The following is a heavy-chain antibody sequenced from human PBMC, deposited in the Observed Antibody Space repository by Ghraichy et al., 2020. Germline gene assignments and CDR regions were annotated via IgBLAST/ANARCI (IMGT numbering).Heavy chain of an antibody. J-gene: IGHJ4*02. Sequence: GGSLRLSCAASGFTFSDHYMDWVRQAPGKGLEWVGRTRNKANSYTTEYAASVKGRFTISRDDSKNSLYLQMNSLKTEDTAVYYCARCGGVVVPAAGRGYSYGYQCYWGQGTLVTVSS. D-gene: IGHD5-18*01. CDR3: ARCGGVVVPAAGRGYSYGYQCY. V-gene: IGHV3-72*01. CDR2: TRNKANSYTT. CDR1: GFTFSDHY.